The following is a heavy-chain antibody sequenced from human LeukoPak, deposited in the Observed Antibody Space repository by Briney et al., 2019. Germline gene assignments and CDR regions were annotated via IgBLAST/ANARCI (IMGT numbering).Heavy chain of an antibody. J-gene: IGHJ3*02. Sequence: GGSLRLSCAASGFTFSSYSMNWVRQAPGKGLEWVSSISSSSSTIYYADSVKGRFTISRDNAKNSLYLQMNSLRAEDTAVYYCATPQLGLFRGAPSAFDIWGQGTMVTVSS. CDR3: ATPQLGLFRGAPSAFDI. V-gene: IGHV3-48*04. CDR2: ISSSSSTI. CDR1: GFTFSSYS. D-gene: IGHD1-26*01.